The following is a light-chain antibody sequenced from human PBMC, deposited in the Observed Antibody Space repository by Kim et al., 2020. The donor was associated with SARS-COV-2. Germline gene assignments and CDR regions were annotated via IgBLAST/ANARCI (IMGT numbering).Light chain of an antibody. CDR1: SSDVGGYNY. CDR2: DVS. Sequence: QSALTQPASVSGSPGQSITISCTGASSDVGGYNYVSWYQQHPGKAPKLMIYDVSNRPSGVSNRFSGSKSGDTASLTISGLQAEDEADYYCRSYISNSLYVFGTGTKVTVL. CDR3: RSYISNSLYV. J-gene: IGLJ1*01. V-gene: IGLV2-14*01.